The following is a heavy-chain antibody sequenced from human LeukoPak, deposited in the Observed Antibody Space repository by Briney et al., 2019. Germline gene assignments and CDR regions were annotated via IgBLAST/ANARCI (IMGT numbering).Heavy chain of an antibody. J-gene: IGHJ4*02. CDR1: GFTFDDYA. D-gene: IGHD3-10*01. Sequence: PGRSLRLSCAASGFTFDDYAMHWVRQAPGKGLEWVSGISWNSGSIGYADSVKGRFTISRDNAKNSLYPQMNSLRAEDTALHYCAKAMVRGDLFDYWGQGTLVTVSS. V-gene: IGHV3-9*01. CDR3: AKAMVRGDLFDY. CDR2: ISWNSGSI.